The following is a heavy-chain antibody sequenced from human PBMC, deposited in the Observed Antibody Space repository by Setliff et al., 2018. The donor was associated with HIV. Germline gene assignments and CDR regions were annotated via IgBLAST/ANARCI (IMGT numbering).Heavy chain of an antibody. CDR3: ARGSESLTYFDN. CDR1: GFSLSPRGMS. J-gene: IGHJ4*02. D-gene: IGHD3-10*01. V-gene: IGHV2-70*11. CDR2: IDWDDAK. Sequence: SGPTLVNPTQTLTLTCTFSGFSLSPRGMSVSWIRQPPGKALGWLARIDWDDAKYYSTSLKTRLTISRDTSKNQVVLTMTNMDPVDTATYYCARGSESLTYFDNLGPGTLVTVSS.